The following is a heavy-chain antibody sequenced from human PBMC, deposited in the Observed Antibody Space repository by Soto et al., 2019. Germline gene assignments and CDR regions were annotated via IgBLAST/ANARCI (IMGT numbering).Heavy chain of an antibody. CDR3: VKAFKSRNYYGSGSYTDY. D-gene: IGHD3-10*01. V-gene: IGHV3-64D*06. CDR2: ISSNGGST. CDR1: GFTFSSFA. J-gene: IGHJ4*02. Sequence: EVQLVESGGGLVQPGGSLRLSCSASGFTFSSFAMHWVRQAPGRGLEYVSAISSNGGSTYYADSVKGRFTISRDNSKNTLYLQMSSLRAEDTAVYYCVKAFKSRNYYGSGSYTDYWGQGTLVTVSS.